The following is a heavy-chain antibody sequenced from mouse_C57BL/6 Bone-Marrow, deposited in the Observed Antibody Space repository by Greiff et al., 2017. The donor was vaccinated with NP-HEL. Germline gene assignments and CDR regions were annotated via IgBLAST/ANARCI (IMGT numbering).Heavy chain of an antibody. CDR1: GFSLTSYG. CDR3: AREEDFDV. CDR2: IWSGGST. V-gene: IGHV2-2*01. Sequence: VHLVESGPGLVQPSQSLSITCTVSGFSLTSYGVHWVRQSPGKGLEWLGVIWSGGSTDYNAAFISRLSISKDNSKSQVFFKMNSLQADDTAIYYCAREEDFDVWGTGTTVTVSS. J-gene: IGHJ1*03.